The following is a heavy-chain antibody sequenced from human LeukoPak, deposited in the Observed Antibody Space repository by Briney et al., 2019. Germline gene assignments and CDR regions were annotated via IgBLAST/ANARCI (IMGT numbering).Heavy chain of an antibody. D-gene: IGHD3-3*02. CDR1: GFTFSSYA. V-gene: IGHV3-23*01. CDR3: ASPTQFWYYYMDV. J-gene: IGHJ6*03. CDR2: ISGSGGST. Sequence: PGGSLRLSCAASGFTFSSYAMSWVRQAPGKGLEWVSAISGSGGSTYYADSVKGRFTTSRDNSKNTLYLQMNSLRAEDTAVYYCASPTQFWYYYMDVWGKGTTVTVSS.